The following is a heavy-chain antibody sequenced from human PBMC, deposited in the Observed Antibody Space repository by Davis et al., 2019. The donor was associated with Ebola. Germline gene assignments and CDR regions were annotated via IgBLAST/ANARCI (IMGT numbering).Heavy chain of an antibody. CDR2: INHIGST. Sequence: SETLSLTCAVYGGSFSGYYWSWIRQPPGKGLEWIGEINHIGSTNYNPSLKSRVTIPVDTSKNQFSLKLSSVTAADTAVYYCARGRGYNWFDPWGQGTLVTVSS. CDR3: ARGRGYNWFDP. CDR1: GGSFSGYY. V-gene: IGHV4-34*01. J-gene: IGHJ5*02.